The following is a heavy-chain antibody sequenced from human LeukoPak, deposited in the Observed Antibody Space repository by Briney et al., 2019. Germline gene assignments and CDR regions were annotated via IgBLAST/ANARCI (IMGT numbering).Heavy chain of an antibody. J-gene: IGHJ4*02. CDR2: INPLGGST. D-gene: IGHD3-3*01. V-gene: IGHV1-46*01. CDR1: GYXFTSYY. CDR3: ARVHDFWSGFFDY. Sequence: ASVKVSCKASGYXFTSYYMHWARQAPGQGLEWMGIINPLGGSTTYAHKFQDRVTMTRDTPTSTVYMELSSLRSEDTAVYYCARVHDFWSGFFDYWGQGTLVTVSS.